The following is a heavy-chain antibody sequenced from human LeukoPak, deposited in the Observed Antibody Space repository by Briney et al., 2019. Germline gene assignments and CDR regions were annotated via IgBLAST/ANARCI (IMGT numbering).Heavy chain of an antibody. Sequence: GGSLRLSCAASGFTFTTYSMNWIRQSPGKGLEWVSSITSPVGRIYYADSLKGRITISRDNAWNSLYLQMNSLTAEDTAVYYCATDGRSSGWYGFDYWGLGTLVTVSS. CDR1: GFTFTTYS. D-gene: IGHD6-19*01. CDR3: ATDGRSSGWYGFDY. J-gene: IGHJ4*02. CDR2: ITSPVGRI. V-gene: IGHV3-21*01.